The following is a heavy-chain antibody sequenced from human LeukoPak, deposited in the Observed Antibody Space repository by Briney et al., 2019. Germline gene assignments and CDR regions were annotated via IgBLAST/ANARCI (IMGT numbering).Heavy chain of an antibody. V-gene: IGHV1-46*01. CDR2: INPSGGST. CDR3: ARERITYYYGSGCRYFDL. D-gene: IGHD3-10*01. J-gene: IGHJ2*01. CDR1: GGTFSSYA. Sequence: ASVKVSCKASGGTFSSYAISWVRQAPGQGLEWMGIINPSGGSTSYAQKFQGRVTITRDTSTSTGYMELSSLRSEDTAVYYCARERITYYYGSGCRYFDLWGRGTLVTVSS.